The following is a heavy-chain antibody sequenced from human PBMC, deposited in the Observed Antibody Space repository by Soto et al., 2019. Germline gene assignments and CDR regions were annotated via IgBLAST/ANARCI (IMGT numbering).Heavy chain of an antibody. V-gene: IGHV3-30*18. CDR1: GFSLSNYG. D-gene: IGHD4-17*01. CDR2: ISYHGRDE. Sequence: QVQLVESGEGVVQPGRSLRLSCAASGFSLSNYGMHWVRKAPGKGLEWVAVISYHGRDEYYADSVKGRFTISRDTSKNTLYLQMNTLRPEDTAVYYCVKDHLMNTVTTGAYWGQGTLVTVSS. J-gene: IGHJ4*02. CDR3: VKDHLMNTVTTGAY.